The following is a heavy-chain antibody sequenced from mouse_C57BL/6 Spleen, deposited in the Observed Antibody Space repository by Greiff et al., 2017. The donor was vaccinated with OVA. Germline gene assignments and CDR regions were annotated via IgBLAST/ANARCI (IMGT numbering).Heavy chain of an antibody. CDR1: GYTFTDYE. Sequence: QVQLKQSGAELVRPGASVTLSCKASGYTFTDYEMHWVKQTPVHGLEWIGAIDPETGGTAYNQKFKGKAILTADKSSSTAYMELRSLTSEDSAVYYWTRSTAQAGRGAMDYWGQGTSVTVSS. V-gene: IGHV1-15*01. CDR2: IDPETGGT. J-gene: IGHJ4*01. D-gene: IGHD3-2*02. CDR3: TRSTAQAGRGAMDY.